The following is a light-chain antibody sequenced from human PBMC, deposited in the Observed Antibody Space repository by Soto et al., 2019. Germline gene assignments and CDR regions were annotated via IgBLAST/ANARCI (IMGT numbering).Light chain of an antibody. Sequence: IAWSQPQAKLSLSPGERATLSCRASQSVSSYLAWYQQKPGQAPRLLIYDASNRATGIPARFSGSGSGTDFTLTISRLEAEDFAVYYCQEYGSSRWRFGEVSMV. J-gene: IGKJ1*01. CDR1: QSVSSY. CDR3: QEYGSSRWR. CDR2: DAS. V-gene: IGKV3-20*01.